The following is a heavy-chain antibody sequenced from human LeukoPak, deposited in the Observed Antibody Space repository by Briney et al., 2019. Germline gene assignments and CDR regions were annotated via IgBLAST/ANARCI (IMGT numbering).Heavy chain of an antibody. CDR3: ARAHVILPTVTTELRFDP. CDR2: INPNSGGT. D-gene: IGHD4-17*01. J-gene: IGHJ5*02. V-gene: IGHV1-2*02. CDR1: GYTFTGYY. Sequence: ASVKVSCKASGYTFTGYYMHWVRQAPGQGLEWMGWINPNSGGTNYAQKFQGRVTMTRDTSISTAYVELSRLRSDDTAVYYCARAHVILPTVTTELRFDPWGQGTLVTVSP.